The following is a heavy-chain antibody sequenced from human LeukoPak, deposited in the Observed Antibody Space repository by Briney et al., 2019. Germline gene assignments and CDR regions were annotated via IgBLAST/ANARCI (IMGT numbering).Heavy chain of an antibody. J-gene: IGHJ5*02. CDR1: GGSFSGYY. D-gene: IGHD6-13*01. Sequence: PSETLSLTCAVYGGSFSGYYWSWIRQPPGKGLEWIGGINHSGSTNYNPSLKSRVTISVDTSKNQFSLKLSSVTAADTAVYYCARGPYSSSWYQPNWFDPWGQGTLVTVSS. V-gene: IGHV4-34*01. CDR3: ARGPYSSSWYQPNWFDP. CDR2: INHSGST.